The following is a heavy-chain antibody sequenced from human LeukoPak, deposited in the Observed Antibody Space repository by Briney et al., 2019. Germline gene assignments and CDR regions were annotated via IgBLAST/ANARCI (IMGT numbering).Heavy chain of an antibody. CDR2: ISYDGSNK. D-gene: IGHD3-10*01. Sequence: PGGSLRLSCAASGFTFSSYSMNWVRQAPGKGLEWVAVISYDGSNKYYADSVKGRFTISRDNSKNTLYLQMNSLRAEDTAVYYCAKDYYGSGSYYNPWHYYYGMDVWGQGTTVTVSS. CDR3: AKDYYGSGSYYNPWHYYYGMDV. V-gene: IGHV3-30*18. CDR1: GFTFSSYS. J-gene: IGHJ6*02.